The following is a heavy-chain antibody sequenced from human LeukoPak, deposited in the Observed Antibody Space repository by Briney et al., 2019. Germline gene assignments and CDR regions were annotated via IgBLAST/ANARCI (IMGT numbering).Heavy chain of an antibody. CDR3: ARVPYDSSGPYDY. CDR2: ITSNGGST. J-gene: IGHJ4*02. D-gene: IGHD3-22*01. CDR1: GFTFSNYA. Sequence: EGSLRLSCAASGFTFSNYAMHWVRQAPGKGLEFVSAITSNGGSTYYANSVQGRFTISRDNSNNTLYLQMGSQRAEDMTVYYCARVPYDSSGPYDYWGQGTLVTVS. V-gene: IGHV3-64*01.